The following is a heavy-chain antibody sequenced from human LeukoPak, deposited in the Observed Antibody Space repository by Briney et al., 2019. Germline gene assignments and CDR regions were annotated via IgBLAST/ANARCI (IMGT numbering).Heavy chain of an antibody. CDR2: IQVSGTT. V-gene: IGHV4-38-2*01. D-gene: IGHD1-1*01. CDR1: GFSMSGDLG. Sequence: LSLAYGIVGFSMSGDLGGGRIRKKKGQGLEWIANIQVSGTTFYNSSLNRRVAISIDTSKNQFSLKLSSVTAADTAVYFCSREAERRIVNWGRGTLVTVSS. J-gene: IGHJ4*02. CDR3: SREAERRIVN.